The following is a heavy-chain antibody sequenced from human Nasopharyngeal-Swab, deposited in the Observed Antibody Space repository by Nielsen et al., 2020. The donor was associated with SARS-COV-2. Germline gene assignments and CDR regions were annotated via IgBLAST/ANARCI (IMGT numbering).Heavy chain of an antibody. J-gene: IGHJ4*02. V-gene: IGHV3-23*01. Sequence: GGSLRLSCAVSGFPLTSYAMTWVRQAPGKGLEWVSAISNSGGTTFYADFVKGRFTISRDTSKNTVYVQMNSLRAEDTAVYYCAKVRGVGSTEDHFDFWGQGTLVTVSS. CDR3: AKVRGVGSTEDHFDF. D-gene: IGHD3-10*01. CDR1: GFPLTSYA. CDR2: ISNSGGTT.